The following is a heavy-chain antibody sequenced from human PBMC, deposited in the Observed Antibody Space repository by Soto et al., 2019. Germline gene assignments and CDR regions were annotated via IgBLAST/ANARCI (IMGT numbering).Heavy chain of an antibody. CDR3: ARGGWRQIHS. CDR2: IYYSGST. J-gene: IGHJ4*02. CDR1: GGSIGSYY. D-gene: IGHD3-3*01. Sequence: SETLSLTCSVSGGSIGSYYWSWIRQPPGKGLEWIGYIYYSGSTNYNPSLKSRVTISVDTSKNQFSLKLSSVTAADTAVYYCARGGWRQIHSWGQGTLVTVSS. V-gene: IGHV4-59*08.